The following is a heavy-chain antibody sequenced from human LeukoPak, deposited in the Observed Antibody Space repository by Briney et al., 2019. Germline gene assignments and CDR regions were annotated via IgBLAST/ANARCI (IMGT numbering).Heavy chain of an antibody. J-gene: IGHJ3*02. V-gene: IGHV4-39*01. D-gene: IGHD3-22*01. Sequence: SETLSLTCTVSGGSISSSSYYWGWIRQPPGKGLEWIGSIYYSGSTYYNPSLKSRVTISVDTSKNQFSLKLSSVTAADTAVYYCARQASSGYYFPGAFDIWGQGTMVTVSS. CDR1: GGSISSSSYY. CDR2: IYYSGST. CDR3: ARQASSGYYFPGAFDI.